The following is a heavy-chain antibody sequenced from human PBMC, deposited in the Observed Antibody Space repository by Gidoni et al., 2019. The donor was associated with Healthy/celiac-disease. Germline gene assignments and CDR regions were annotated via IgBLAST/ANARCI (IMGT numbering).Heavy chain of an antibody. CDR2: INPNSGGK. Sequence: QVQLVQSGAEVKQPGASVKVSCTASGYTFTGYYLHWVRQAPGQGLEWMGWINPNSGGKNLAQKFQGRVTMTRDTSISTAYMELSRLTSDDTAVYYCARSNYLAGPDYFQHWGQGTLVTVSS. CDR3: ARSNYLAGPDYFQH. V-gene: IGHV1-2*02. J-gene: IGHJ1*01. CDR1: GYTFTGYY. D-gene: IGHD4-4*01.